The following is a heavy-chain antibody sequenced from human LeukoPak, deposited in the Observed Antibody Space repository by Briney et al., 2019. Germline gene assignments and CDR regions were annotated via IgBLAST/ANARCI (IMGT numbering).Heavy chain of an antibody. Sequence: GGSLRLSCAASGFTFSNAWMIWVREAPGKGRECVVRIKSKTDGGTTDYAAHVKGRFTISSDDSKNTLYLQMNRLNTEDTAVYYCTKENNSGSYCWFDPWGQGTLVTVSS. V-gene: IGHV3-15*01. D-gene: IGHD1-26*01. CDR1: GFTFSNAW. J-gene: IGHJ5*02. CDR2: IKSKTDGGTT. CDR3: TKENNSGSYCWFDP.